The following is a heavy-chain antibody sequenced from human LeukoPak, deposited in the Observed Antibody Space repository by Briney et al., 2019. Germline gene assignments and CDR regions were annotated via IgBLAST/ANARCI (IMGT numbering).Heavy chain of an antibody. CDR1: GYTFTSYG. CDR2: ISAYNGNA. J-gene: IGHJ6*02. CDR3: ARWEILEYGMDV. V-gene: IGHV1-18*01. D-gene: IGHD3-3*01. Sequence: ASVKVSCKASGYTFTSYGISWVRQAPGQGLEWMGWISAYNGNANYAQELQGRVTMTTDTSTSTAYMELRSLRSDDTAVYYCARWEILEYGMDVWGQGTTVTVSS.